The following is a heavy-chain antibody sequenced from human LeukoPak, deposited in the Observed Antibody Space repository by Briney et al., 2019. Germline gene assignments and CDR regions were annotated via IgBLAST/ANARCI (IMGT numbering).Heavy chain of an antibody. J-gene: IGHJ4*02. CDR2: ISYSGST. V-gene: IGHV4-59*01. Sequence: TASETLSLTCSVSGGSISGYYWSWIRQPPGKGLEWLGYISYSGSTNYNPSLNSRLTISVDTSKNQFSLKLRSVTAADTAVYYCARDGRAGSLFASWGQGTLVTVSS. CDR3: ARDGRAGSLFAS. CDR1: GGSISGYY. D-gene: IGHD6-19*01.